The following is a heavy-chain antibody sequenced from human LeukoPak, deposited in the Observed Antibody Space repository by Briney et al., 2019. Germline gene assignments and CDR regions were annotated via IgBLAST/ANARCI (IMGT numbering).Heavy chain of an antibody. CDR3: ARVSEELRYFDWLLFHPHNHSFNFDY. D-gene: IGHD3-9*01. Sequence: GRSLRLSCAASGFTFSSYAMHWVRQAPGKGLEWVAVISYDGSNKYYADSVKGRFTISRDNSKNTLYLQMNSLRAEDTAVYYCARVSEELRYFDWLLFHPHNHSFNFDYWGQGTLVTVSS. V-gene: IGHV3-30-3*01. CDR2: ISYDGSNK. CDR1: GFTFSSYA. J-gene: IGHJ4*02.